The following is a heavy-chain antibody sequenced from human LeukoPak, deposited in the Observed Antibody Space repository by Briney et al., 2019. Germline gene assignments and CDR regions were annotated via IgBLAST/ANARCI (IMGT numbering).Heavy chain of an antibody. D-gene: IGHD1-26*01. J-gene: IGHJ4*02. V-gene: IGHV3-33*01. Sequence: GGSLRLSCAASGFILSTHGMHWVREAPGKGREWVAGMWYDGSREDYADSVKGRFTISRDMSKNTLNLQMNSLRVEDTAMFYCARDLSFGSLDFRGQGTLVTVSS. CDR1: GFILSTHG. CDR2: MWYDGSRE. CDR3: ARDLSFGSLDF.